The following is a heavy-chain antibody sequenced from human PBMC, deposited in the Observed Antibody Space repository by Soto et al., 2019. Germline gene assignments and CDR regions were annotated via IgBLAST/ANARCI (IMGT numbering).Heavy chain of an antibody. Sequence: AASVKVSCKASGYTFTSYGISWVRQAPGQGLEWMGWISAYNGNTNYAQKLQGRVTMTTDTSTSTAYMELRSLRSDDTAVYYCARDRYLEYSSSSVHGMDVWGQGTTVTVSS. V-gene: IGHV1-18*04. CDR3: ARDRYLEYSSSSVHGMDV. J-gene: IGHJ6*02. D-gene: IGHD6-6*01. CDR1: GYTFTSYG. CDR2: ISAYNGNT.